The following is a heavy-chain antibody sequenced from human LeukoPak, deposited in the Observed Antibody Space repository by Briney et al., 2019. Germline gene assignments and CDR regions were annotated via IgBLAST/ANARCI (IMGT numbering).Heavy chain of an antibody. CDR2: INHTGST. J-gene: IGHJ4*02. CDR3: ARGYYSSGWFDY. Sequence: SETLSLTCSVYGGSFSGYYWSWTPQTPGKGLEWIGEINHTGSTNYNPSLKSRVTISVDTSKNQFSLKRSSVTAADTAVYYCARGYYSSGWFDYWGQGTLVTVSS. D-gene: IGHD6-19*01. CDR1: GGSFSGYY. V-gene: IGHV4-34*01.